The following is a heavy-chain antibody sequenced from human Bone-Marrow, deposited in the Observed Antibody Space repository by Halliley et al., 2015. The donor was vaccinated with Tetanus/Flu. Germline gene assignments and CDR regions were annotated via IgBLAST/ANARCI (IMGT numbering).Heavy chain of an antibody. Sequence: TLSLTCTVSGGSISSDYWSWIRQPPEKGLEWIGYIYYSGSTDYNSSLKSRVTISLDTSKHQFSLKVRSVTAADTAVYYCARAGSSGWLDSWGQGALVTVSS. CDR2: IYYSGST. V-gene: IGHV4-59*01. CDR3: ARAGSSGWLDS. CDR1: GGSISSDY. D-gene: IGHD6-19*01. J-gene: IGHJ4*02.